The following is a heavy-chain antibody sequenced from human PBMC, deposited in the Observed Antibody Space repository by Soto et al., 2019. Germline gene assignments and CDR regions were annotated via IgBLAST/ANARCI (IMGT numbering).Heavy chain of an antibody. J-gene: IGHJ4*02. CDR2: ISASGGST. V-gene: IGHV3-23*01. D-gene: IGHD2-15*01. Sequence: VQLLESGGGLVQPGGSLRLSCAASGFTFNTYAMTWVRQAPGKGLEWVSSISASGGSTNYAGSVKGRFTISRDNYKNMVYLQMNSLKAEDTAVYYCATRIGKDHCRGGSCYAGGDYWGQGTLVTVSS. CDR3: ATRIGKDHCRGGSCYAGGDY. CDR1: GFTFNTYA.